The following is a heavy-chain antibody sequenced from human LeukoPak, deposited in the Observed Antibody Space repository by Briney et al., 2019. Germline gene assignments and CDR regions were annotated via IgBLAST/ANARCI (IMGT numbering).Heavy chain of an antibody. CDR1: GFTFSSYA. D-gene: IGHD2-21*02. J-gene: IGHJ3*02. Sequence: GGSLRLSCAASGFTFSSYAMSWVRQAPGKGLEWVANIKQDGSEKYYVDSVKGRFTISRDNAKNTLYLQMNSLRAEDTAVYYCARSTKGEVVTVDDAFDIWGQGTMVTVSS. CDR3: ARSTKGEVVTVDDAFDI. V-gene: IGHV3-7*01. CDR2: IKQDGSEK.